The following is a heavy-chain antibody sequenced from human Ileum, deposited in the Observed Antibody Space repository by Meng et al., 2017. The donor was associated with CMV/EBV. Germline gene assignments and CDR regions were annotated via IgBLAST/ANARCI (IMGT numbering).Heavy chain of an antibody. Sequence: SETLSLTCTVSGGSISSSSYYWGWIRQPPGKGLEWIGSIYYSGSTYYNPSLKSRVTISVDTSKNQFSLKLSSVTAADTAVYYCARGLLDSAYYYYYGMDVWGQGTTVTVSS. D-gene: IGHD1-1*01. CDR3: ARGLLDSAYYYYYGMDV. V-gene: IGHV4-39*07. J-gene: IGHJ6*02. CDR1: GGSISSSSYY. CDR2: IYYSGST.